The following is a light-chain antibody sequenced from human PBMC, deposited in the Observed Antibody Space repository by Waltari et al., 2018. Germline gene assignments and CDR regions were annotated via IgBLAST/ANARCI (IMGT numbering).Light chain of an antibody. J-gene: IGLJ2*01. CDR2: EVI. CDR3: CSYVQKDIWL. Sequence: QSALTQPASVSGAPGQSITIPCAATTSDGGNSNFVSWYQHHPGTVPNRLIYEVIKRASNISDRFTSPKSGKTAYLSISGHQDDDEADYCCCSYVQKDIWLFGRGTNVTVL. CDR1: TSDGGNSNF. V-gene: IGLV2-23*02.